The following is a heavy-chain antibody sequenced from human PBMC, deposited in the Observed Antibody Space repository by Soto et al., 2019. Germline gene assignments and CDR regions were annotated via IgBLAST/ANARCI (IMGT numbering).Heavy chain of an antibody. J-gene: IGHJ4*02. D-gene: IGHD5-12*01. CDR2: IYPGDSDT. CDR3: ATSTVSYVDIVSSTTRGYFDH. Sequence: PGESLKISCEGSGYNFNTYWIGWVRQMPGKGLEWMALIYPGDSDTRYSPSFEGQVTLSVDRSISTAYLQWSSLKASDTAIYYCATSTVSYVDIVSSTTRGYFDHWGQGTLDTVSS. CDR1: GYNFNTYW. V-gene: IGHV5-51*01.